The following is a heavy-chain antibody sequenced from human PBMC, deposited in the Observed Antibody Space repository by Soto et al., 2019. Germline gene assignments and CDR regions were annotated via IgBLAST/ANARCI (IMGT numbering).Heavy chain of an antibody. CDR1: GGSISSGGYP. CDR3: ARTVDTAMFFYFDY. Sequence: SETLSLTCAVSGGSISSGGYPWSWIRQPPGKGLEWIGYIHHSGSTYYNPSLKSRVTISVDRSKNQFSLKLSFVTAADTAVYYCARTVDTAMFFYFDYWGQGALVTVSS. CDR2: IHHSGST. D-gene: IGHD5-18*01. J-gene: IGHJ4*02. V-gene: IGHV4-30-2*01.